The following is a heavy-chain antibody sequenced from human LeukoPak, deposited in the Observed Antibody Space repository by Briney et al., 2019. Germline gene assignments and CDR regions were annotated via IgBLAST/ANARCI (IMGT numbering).Heavy chain of an antibody. Sequence: NSSETLSLTCAVSGDSISNSFWWSWVRQPPGKGLDWIGEISHTGSTKYNPSLKNRVTISRDSSKNQFSLKLNSVTAADTATYYCTRSAGWWSLDYWGQGALVTVSS. V-gene: IGHV4-4*02. J-gene: IGHJ4*02. D-gene: IGHD2-8*02. CDR1: GDSISNSFW. CDR2: ISHTGST. CDR3: TRSAGWWSLDY.